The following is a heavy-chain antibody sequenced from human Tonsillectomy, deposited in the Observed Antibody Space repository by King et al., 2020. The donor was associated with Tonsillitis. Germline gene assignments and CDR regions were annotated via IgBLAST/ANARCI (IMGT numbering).Heavy chain of an antibody. D-gene: IGHD5-24*01. Sequence: QLQESGPGLVKPSQTLSLTCSVSGGSISRGDYYWTWVRQSPGKGLQWIGYIYHSGSTYYNPSLESRVTILVDTSKNQFTLKLSSVTAADTAVYYCARQSRWLWYFALWGRGTLVTVSS. J-gene: IGHJ2*01. CDR2: IYHSGST. CDR1: GGSISRGDYY. V-gene: IGHV4-30-4*01. CDR3: ARQSRWLWYFAL.